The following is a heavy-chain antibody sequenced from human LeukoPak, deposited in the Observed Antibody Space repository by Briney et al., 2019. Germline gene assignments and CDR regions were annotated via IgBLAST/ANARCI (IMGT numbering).Heavy chain of an antibody. CDR3: ARVTPIPDCSSTSCNPHNAFDI. CDR2: IYHCGST. Sequence: PSYSLSLTRAFSRYSISIGYDWGWIRPTPGKGLEGIGNIYHCGSTYYNASLKSRVTISVDTSKTQFSLKLSSVTAAYTAVYYCARVTPIPDCSSTSCNPHNAFDIWGQGTMVTVSS. CDR1: RYSISIGYD. J-gene: IGHJ3*02. D-gene: IGHD2-2*01. V-gene: IGHV4-38-2*01.